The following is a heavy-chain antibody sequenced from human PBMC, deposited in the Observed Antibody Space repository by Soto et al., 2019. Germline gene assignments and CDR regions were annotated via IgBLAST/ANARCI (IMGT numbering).Heavy chain of an antibody. CDR3: SKWDGYGDQ. CDR2: ISGGGDST. J-gene: IGHJ5*02. CDR1: GFTFSTNS. Sequence: EVQLLESGGGLVQPGGSLRRSCAASGFTFSTNSMTWVRQAPGKGLEWVCGISGGGDSTHYADSVKGRFTISRDNSKNMVYLQMNSLTADDTAVYFCSKWDGYGDQWGQGTLVTVSS. D-gene: IGHD5-12*01. V-gene: IGHV3-23*01.